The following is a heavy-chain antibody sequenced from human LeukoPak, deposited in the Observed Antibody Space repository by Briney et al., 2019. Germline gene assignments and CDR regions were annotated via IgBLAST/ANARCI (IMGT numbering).Heavy chain of an antibody. Sequence: GGSLRLSCAASGFTFSSYWMHWVRHAPGKGLVWVSRINSDGSSTSYADSVKGRFTISRDNAKNTLYLQMNSLRAEDTAVYYCARVSPTSGNFDYWGQGTLVTVSS. V-gene: IGHV3-74*01. CDR3: ARVSPTSGNFDY. CDR1: GFTFSSYW. CDR2: INSDGSST. D-gene: IGHD3-3*01. J-gene: IGHJ4*02.